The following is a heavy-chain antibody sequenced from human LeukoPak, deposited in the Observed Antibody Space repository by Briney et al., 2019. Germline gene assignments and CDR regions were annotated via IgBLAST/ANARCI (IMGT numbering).Heavy chain of an antibody. CDR3: ARGYYYDSSGYYRDAFDI. CDR1: GGSISSGGYY. V-gene: IGHV4-61*08. D-gene: IGHD3-22*01. CDR2: IYHSGST. Sequence: PSETLSLTCTVSGGSISSGGYYWSWIRQPPGKGLEWIGYIYHSGSTNYNPSLKSRVTMSVDTSKNQFSLKLSSVTAADTAVYYCARGYYYDSSGYYRDAFDIWGQGTMVTVSS. J-gene: IGHJ3*02.